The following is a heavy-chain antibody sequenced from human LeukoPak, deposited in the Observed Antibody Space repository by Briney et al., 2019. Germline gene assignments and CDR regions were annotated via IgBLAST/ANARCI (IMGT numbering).Heavy chain of an antibody. CDR3: ASVTARLQLGNAFDI. D-gene: IGHD5-24*01. J-gene: IGHJ3*02. CDR2: IYYSGST. CDR1: GGSISSYY. V-gene: IGHV4-59*12. Sequence: PSETLSLTCTVSGGSISSYYWSWIRQPPGKGLEWIGYIYYSGSTYYNPSLKSRVTISVDTSKNQFSLKLSSVTAADTAVYYCASVTARLQLGNAFDIWGQGTMVTVSS.